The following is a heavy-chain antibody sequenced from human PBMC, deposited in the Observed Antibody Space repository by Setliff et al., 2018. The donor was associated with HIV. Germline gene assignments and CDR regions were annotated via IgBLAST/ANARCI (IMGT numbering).Heavy chain of an antibody. Sequence: SETLSLTCTVSGGSINSYYWSWIRQSPGKGLEWIGYIYHDGSTNYNPSLKSRVTISIDTSKNQFSLKLTSVTAADTAVYFCAGRFGSDAVYFFDYWGQGTLVTVSS. D-gene: IGHD3-10*01. CDR3: AGRFGSDAVYFFDY. CDR1: GGSINSYY. V-gene: IGHV4-59*01. J-gene: IGHJ4*02. CDR2: IYHDGST.